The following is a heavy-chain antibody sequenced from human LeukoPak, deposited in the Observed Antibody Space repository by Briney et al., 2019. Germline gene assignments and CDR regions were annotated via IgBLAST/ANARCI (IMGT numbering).Heavy chain of an antibody. Sequence: GGSLSLSCAASGFTFSNFALVWVRQAPGKGLGWVSAIKGNGGDTRYADAVKGRFTISRDNSKNTLYLHMNSLRAEDTAIYYCGRDPNGDYVGAFEFWGQGTIVTVSS. CDR3: GRDPNGDYVGAFEF. J-gene: IGHJ3*01. CDR2: IKGNGGDT. D-gene: IGHD4-17*01. CDR1: GFTFSNFA. V-gene: IGHV3-23*01.